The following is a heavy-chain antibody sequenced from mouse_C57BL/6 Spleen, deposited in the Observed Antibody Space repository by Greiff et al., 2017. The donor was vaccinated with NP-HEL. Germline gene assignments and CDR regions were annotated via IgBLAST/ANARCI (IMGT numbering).Heavy chain of an antibody. V-gene: IGHV5-4*01. Sequence: EVQRVESGGGLVKPGGSLKLSCAASGFTFSSYAMSWVRQTPEKRLEWVATISDGGSYTYYPDNVKGRFTISRDNAKNNLYLQMSHLKSEDTAMYYCARDLSNYGAMDYWGQGTSVTVSS. CDR2: ISDGGSYT. CDR1: GFTFSSYA. J-gene: IGHJ4*01. CDR3: ARDLSNYGAMDY. D-gene: IGHD2-5*01.